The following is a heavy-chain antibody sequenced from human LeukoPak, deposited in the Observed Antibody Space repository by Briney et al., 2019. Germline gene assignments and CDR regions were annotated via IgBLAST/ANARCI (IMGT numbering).Heavy chain of an antibody. Sequence: SSETLSLTCTVSNYSISSAYYWGWIRQPPGKGLEWIGSIYYSGSTYYNPSLKSRVTISVDTSKNQFSLKLSSVTAADTAVYYCAASSGYYPNWFDPWGQGTLVTVSS. V-gene: IGHV4-38-2*02. CDR1: NYSISSAYY. D-gene: IGHD3-22*01. CDR2: IYYSGST. CDR3: AASSGYYPNWFDP. J-gene: IGHJ5*02.